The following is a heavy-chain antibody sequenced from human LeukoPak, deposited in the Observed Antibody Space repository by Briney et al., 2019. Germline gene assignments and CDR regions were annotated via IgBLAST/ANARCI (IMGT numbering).Heavy chain of an antibody. CDR2: ISHSGSSI. Sequence: GGSLRLSCVASGFTFSNYLMNWVRQAPGKGLEWVSGISHSGSSIYYADSVKGRFTISRDNAKNTLYQQMNSLRAEDTAVYYCARVYDVNWGGFDYWGQGTLVTVSS. D-gene: IGHD7-27*01. CDR3: ARVYDVNWGGFDY. V-gene: IGHV3-23*01. J-gene: IGHJ4*02. CDR1: GFTFSNYL.